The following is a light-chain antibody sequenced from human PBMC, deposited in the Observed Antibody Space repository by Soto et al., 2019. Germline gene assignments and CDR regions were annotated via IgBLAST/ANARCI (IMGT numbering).Light chain of an antibody. CDR1: QSVSSN. J-gene: IGKJ1*01. CDR2: GAS. CDR3: QQYDQWWT. Sequence: EIVITQYPATLSVSPGERATLSCRASQSVSSNLAWYQQKPGQAPRLLIYGASTRATGIPARFSGGGSGTEYTLTISSLQSEDFGIYFCQQYDQWWTFGQGSKV. V-gene: IGKV3-15*01.